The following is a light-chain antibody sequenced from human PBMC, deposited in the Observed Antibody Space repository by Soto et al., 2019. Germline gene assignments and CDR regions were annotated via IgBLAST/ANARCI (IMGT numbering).Light chain of an antibody. CDR2: TAS. CDR1: QGISDW. J-gene: IGKJ4*01. CDR3: QQGYSFPLT. Sequence: DIQMTQSPSSVSASVGDTVTITCRASQGISDWLAWYQQKPGKAPKLLIYTASNLQSGVPSRFSGSGSGAGFSFTISNLQPEDFATYYCQQGYSFPLTFGGGTKVEIK. V-gene: IGKV1-12*01.